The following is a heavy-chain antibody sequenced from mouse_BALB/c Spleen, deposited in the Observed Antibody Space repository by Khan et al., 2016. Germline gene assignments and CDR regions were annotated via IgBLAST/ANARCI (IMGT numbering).Heavy chain of an antibody. D-gene: IGHD1-1*01. V-gene: IGHV4-1*02. CDR3: ARAGYYGYLAY. Sequence: EVQLQESGGGLVQPGGSLKLSCAASGFDFRSYWMSWVRQAPGKGLEWIGEINPDSRTINYSPSLKDKFTISRDNAKSTLYLQMSKVRSEDTALYYCARAGYYGYLAYWGQGTLVSVSA. J-gene: IGHJ3*01. CDR2: INPDSRTI. CDR1: GFDFRSYW.